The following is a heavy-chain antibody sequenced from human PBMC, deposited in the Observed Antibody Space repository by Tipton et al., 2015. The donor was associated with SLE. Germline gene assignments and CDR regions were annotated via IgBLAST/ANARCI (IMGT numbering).Heavy chain of an antibody. Sequence: TLSLTCTVSGGSISSGGYYWSWIRQHPGKGLEWIGYIYYSGSTHYNPSLKSRVTISVDTSKNQFSLKLSSVTAADTAVYYCARRDPGGSSWKRMDVWGQGTTVTVSS. CDR3: ARRDPGGSSWKRMDV. CDR2: IYYSGST. CDR1: GGSISSGGYY. V-gene: IGHV4-31*03. J-gene: IGHJ6*02. D-gene: IGHD2-2*01.